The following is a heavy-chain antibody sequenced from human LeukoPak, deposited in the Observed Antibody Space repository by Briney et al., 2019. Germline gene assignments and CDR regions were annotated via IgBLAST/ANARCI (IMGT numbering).Heavy chain of an antibody. V-gene: IGHV4-34*01. Sequence: SETLSLTCAVYGGSFSGYYWSWIRQPPGKGLEWIGEINHSGSTNYNPSLKGRVTISVDASKNQFSLKLSSVTAADTAVYYCARAPMSRVVVPAAISRPYYYYGMDVWGKGTTVTVSS. J-gene: IGHJ6*04. CDR2: INHSGST. D-gene: IGHD2-2*01. CDR3: ARAPMSRVVVPAAISRPYYYYGMDV. CDR1: GGSFSGYY.